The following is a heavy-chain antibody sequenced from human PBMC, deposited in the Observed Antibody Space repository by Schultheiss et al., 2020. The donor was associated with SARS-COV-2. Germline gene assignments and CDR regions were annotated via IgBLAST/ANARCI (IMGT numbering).Heavy chain of an antibody. Sequence: SETLSLTCAVSGGSISSGGYSWSWIRQPPGKGLEWIGYIYHSGSTYYNPSLKSRVTISVDRSNHQFSLKLSSVTAADTAVYYCARGPIAAAGPLIFDYWGQGTLVTVSS. V-gene: IGHV4-30-2*01. D-gene: IGHD6-13*01. CDR3: ARGPIAAAGPLIFDY. CDR2: IYHSGST. CDR1: GGSISSGGYS. J-gene: IGHJ4*02.